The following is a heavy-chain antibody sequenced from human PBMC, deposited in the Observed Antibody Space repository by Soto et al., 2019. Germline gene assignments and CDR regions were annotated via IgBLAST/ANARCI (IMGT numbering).Heavy chain of an antibody. CDR1: GFSLSSKGMR. J-gene: IGHJ4*02. V-gene: IGHV2-70*04. CDR2: IDWDDDK. D-gene: IGHD3-16*01. Sequence: SGPTLVNPTQTLTLTCTFSGFSLSSKGMRVSWIRQPPGKALEWLARIDWDDDKFYSPSLRTRLAISKGTSKNQVVLTMTNVDPVDTATYYCARSPGGFTVATYFFDYWGQGTLVTVSS. CDR3: ARSPGGFTVATYFFDY.